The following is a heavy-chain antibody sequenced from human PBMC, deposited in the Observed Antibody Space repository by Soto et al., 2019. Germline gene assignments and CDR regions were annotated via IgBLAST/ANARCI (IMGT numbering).Heavy chain of an antibody. CDR2: MNPGSGDT. J-gene: IGHJ5*02. D-gene: IGHD5-18*01. CDR3: ARMESFGSLNWFDP. Sequence: ASVKVSCKASGYTFTNNDVSWVRQATGQGLEWMGWMNPGSGDTGYAQKFQGRVTMTRDISIATAYMELNSLTSEDTAIYYCARMESFGSLNWFDPWGRGTLVTVSS. CDR1: GYTFTNND. V-gene: IGHV1-8*01.